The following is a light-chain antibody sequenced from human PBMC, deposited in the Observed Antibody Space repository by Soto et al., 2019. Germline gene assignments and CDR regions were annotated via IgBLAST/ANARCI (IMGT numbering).Light chain of an antibody. J-gene: IGKJ1*01. V-gene: IGKV3-15*01. CDR1: QSISDT. CDR3: QQYDNWPWT. Sequence: EIVMTQSPATPSVSPGGRATLSCRASQSISDTLAWYQQKPGQAPRLLIYGASRGATGFPARFSGSGSGTDFTLTISSLQSEDFAVYYCQQYDNWPWTFGQGTKVDIK. CDR2: GAS.